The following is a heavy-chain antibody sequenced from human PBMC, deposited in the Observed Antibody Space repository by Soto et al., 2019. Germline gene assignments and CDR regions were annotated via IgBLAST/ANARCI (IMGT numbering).Heavy chain of an antibody. D-gene: IGHD3-3*01. CDR2: IYYSGST. V-gene: IGHV4-31*03. CDR1: GGSISSGDYY. Sequence: QVQLQESGPGLVKPSQTLSLTCTVSGGSISSGDYYWSWIRQHPGKGLEWIGYIYYSGSTYYNPSLKIRVNISVDTSKNQFSLKLSSVTAADTAVYYCARWWSGSRQGFDPWGQGTLVTVSS. CDR3: ARWWSGSRQGFDP. J-gene: IGHJ5*02.